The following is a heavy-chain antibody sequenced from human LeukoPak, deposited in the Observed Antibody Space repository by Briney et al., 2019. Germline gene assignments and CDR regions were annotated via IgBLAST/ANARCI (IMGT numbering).Heavy chain of an antibody. J-gene: IGHJ4*02. CDR2: ISSSSSYI. CDR1: GFTFSSYS. CDR3: AREALYYYGFVDY. V-gene: IGHV3-21*01. D-gene: IGHD3-10*01. Sequence: GGSLRLSCAASGFTFSSYSMDWVRQGPGKGREWGSSISSSSSYIYYADSVRGRFAISRDNAKNSLYLQMNSLRAEDTAVYYCAREALYYYGFVDYWGQGTLVTVSS.